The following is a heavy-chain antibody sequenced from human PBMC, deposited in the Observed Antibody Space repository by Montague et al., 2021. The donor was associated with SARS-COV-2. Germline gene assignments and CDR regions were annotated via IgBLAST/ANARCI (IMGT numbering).Heavy chain of an antibody. CDR3: VKIVGAADY. CDR2: ISYSGST. Sequence: SETLSLTCTVSGGSISSSSYYWGWIRQPPGKGLEWIGSISYSGSTYYNPSLKSRVTISVDTSKNQFSLKLSSVTAADTAVYYCVKIVGAADYWGQGTLVTVSS. D-gene: IGHD1-26*01. V-gene: IGHV4-39*01. CDR1: GGSISSSSYY. J-gene: IGHJ4*02.